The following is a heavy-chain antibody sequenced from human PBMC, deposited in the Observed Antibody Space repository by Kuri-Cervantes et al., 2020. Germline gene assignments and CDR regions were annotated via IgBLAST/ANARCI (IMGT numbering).Heavy chain of an antibody. V-gene: IGHV4-34*01. CDR1: GGSFSGYY. J-gene: IGHJ5*02. CDR3: ARARVSQLGLDP. Sequence: SQTLSLTCAVYGGSFSGYYWSWIRQPPGKGLEWIGEINHSGSTNYNPSLKSRVTISVDTSKNQFSLKLSSVTAADTAVYYCARARVSQLGLDPWGQGTPVTVSS. D-gene: IGHD1-1*01. CDR2: INHSGST.